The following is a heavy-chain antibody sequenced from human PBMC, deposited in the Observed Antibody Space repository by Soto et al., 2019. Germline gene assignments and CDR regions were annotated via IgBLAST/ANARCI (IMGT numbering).Heavy chain of an antibody. CDR1: GSTFSSYE. D-gene: IGHD4-17*01. CDR3: ARNKGDYEVY. Sequence: EVQLVESGGDLVQPGGSLRLSCVASGSTFSSYEMNWVRQAPGKGLEWVSYISVAGVTIHYADSVKGRFTISRDNAKNSLYLQMNSLRAEDTAIYYCARNKGDYEVYWGQGTLFTVSS. V-gene: IGHV3-48*03. CDR2: ISVAGVTI. J-gene: IGHJ4*02.